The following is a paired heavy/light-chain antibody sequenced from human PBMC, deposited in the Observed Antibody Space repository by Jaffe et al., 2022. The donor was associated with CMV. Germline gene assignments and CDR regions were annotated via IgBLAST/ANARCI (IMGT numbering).Heavy chain of an antibody. D-gene: IGHD1-20*01. V-gene: IGHV5-10-1*03. CDR2: IDPTDSYT. CDR3: ARGPYNWNEAVYFDP. Sequence: EEQLVQSGAEVKKPGESLRISCKGFGYSFRSYYINWVRQTPEKGLEWIGKIDPTDSYTKYSPSFDGHVTISADKSLSTTYLQWSSLKASDTAMYYCARGPYNWNEAVYFDPWGQGTLVTVSS. CDR1: GYSFRSYY. J-gene: IGHJ5*02.
Light chain of an antibody. CDR1: QSVSSSY. Sequence: EIVLTQSPGTLSLSPGERATLSCRASQSVSSSYLAWYQQRPGQAPRLLIYGTSSRATGIPDRFSGSGSGTDFTLTISRLEPEDFAVYYCQQYGTSPVTFGPGTKVDFK. CDR2: GTS. CDR3: QQYGTSPVT. V-gene: IGKV3-20*01. J-gene: IGKJ3*01.